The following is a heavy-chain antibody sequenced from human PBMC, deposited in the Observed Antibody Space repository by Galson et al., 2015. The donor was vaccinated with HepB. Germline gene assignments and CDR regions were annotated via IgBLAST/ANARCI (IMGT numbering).Heavy chain of an antibody. V-gene: IGHV3-48*04. J-gene: IGHJ6*03. CDR2: ISSGDSSI. Sequence: SLRLSCAASGFAFSSYNYYWVRQAPGKGLEWVSYISSGDSSIFYANSVEGRFTISRHNAKNSLYLQMNSLRAEDTAVYYCARAIRGRGYCSSTSCYMGPHYYYYYYMDVWGKGTTVTVSS. D-gene: IGHD2-2*02. CDR1: GFAFSSYN. CDR3: ARAIRGRGYCSSTSCYMGPHYYYYYYMDV.